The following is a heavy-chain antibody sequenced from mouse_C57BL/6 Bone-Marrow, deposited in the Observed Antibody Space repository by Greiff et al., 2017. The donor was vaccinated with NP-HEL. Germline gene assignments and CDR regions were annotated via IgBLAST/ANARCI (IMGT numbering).Heavy chain of an antibody. CDR2: IYPRSGNT. CDR1: GYTFTSYG. V-gene: IGHV1-81*01. Sequence: QVQLQQSGAELARPGASVKLSCKASGYTFTSYGISWVKQRTGQGLEWIGEIYPRSGNTYYNEKFKGKATLTADKSSSTAYMGLRSLTSEDSAVYFCARLGGSGYQFAYWGQGTLVTVSA. D-gene: IGHD3-2*02. J-gene: IGHJ3*01. CDR3: ARLGGSGYQFAY.